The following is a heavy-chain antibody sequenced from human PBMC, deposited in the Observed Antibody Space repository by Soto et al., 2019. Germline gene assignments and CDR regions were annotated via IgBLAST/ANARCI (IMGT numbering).Heavy chain of an antibody. CDR2: INPSGGST. CDR3: ATGSSSWYSDY. D-gene: IGHD6-13*01. CDR1: GYTFTSYY. Sequence: ASVKVSFKASGYTFTSYYMHWVRQAPGQGLEWMGIINPSGGSTSYAQKFQGRVTMTRDTSTSTVYMELSSLRSEDTAVYYCATGSSSWYSDYWGQGTLVTVSS. V-gene: IGHV1-46*01. J-gene: IGHJ4*02.